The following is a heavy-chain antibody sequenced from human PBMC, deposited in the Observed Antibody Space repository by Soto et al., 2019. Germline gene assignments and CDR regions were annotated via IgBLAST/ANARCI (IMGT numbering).Heavy chain of an antibody. CDR2: IRSKAYGGTT. Sequence: SGGSLRLSCTASGFTFGDYAMSWVRQAPGKGLEWVGFIRSKAYGGTTEYAASVKGRFTISRDDSKSIAYLQMNSLKTEDTAVYYCKYYYDSSGYHDYWGQGTLVTVSS. V-gene: IGHV3-49*04. CDR1: GFTFGDYA. D-gene: IGHD3-22*01. J-gene: IGHJ4*02. CDR3: KYYYDSSGYHDY.